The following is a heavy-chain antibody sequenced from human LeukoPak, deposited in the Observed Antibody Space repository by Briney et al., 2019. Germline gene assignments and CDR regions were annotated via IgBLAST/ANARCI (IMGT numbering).Heavy chain of an antibody. Sequence: SETLSHTCTVSGGSISSSSYSWGWIRQPPGKGLEWIGSISYSGSTYYNPSLKSRVTISVDTSKNQFSLKLSSVTAADTAVYYCARPDNYWGQGTLVTVSS. CDR1: GGSISSSSYS. V-gene: IGHV4-39*01. J-gene: IGHJ4*01. CDR2: ISYSGST. CDR3: ARPDNY. D-gene: IGHD3-22*01.